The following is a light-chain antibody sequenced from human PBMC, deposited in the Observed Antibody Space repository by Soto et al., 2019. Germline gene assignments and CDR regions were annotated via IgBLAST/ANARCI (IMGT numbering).Light chain of an antibody. Sequence: LVLTQSPSASASLGASVKLTCTLSSGHSTYAIAWHQQQPEKGPRYLMKLNSDGSHSKGDGIPDRFSGSTSGAERYLTTSSLQSEDEADYYCQTWGAGISVVFGGGTKLTVL. CDR1: SGHSTYA. CDR3: QTWGAGISVV. J-gene: IGLJ2*01. V-gene: IGLV4-69*01. CDR2: LNSDGSH.